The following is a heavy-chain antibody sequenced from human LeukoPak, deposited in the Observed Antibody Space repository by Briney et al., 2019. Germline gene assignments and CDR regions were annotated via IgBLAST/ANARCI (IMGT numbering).Heavy chain of an antibody. Sequence: GGSLRLSCAASGFTFSGYWMHWVRQAPGKGLVGVSHINSDGSSTSYADSVKGRFTISRDNAKNTLYLQMNSLRAEDTAVYYCARSGGWRDYWGQGTLVTVSS. CDR1: GFTFSGYW. CDR3: ARSGGWRDY. D-gene: IGHD6-19*01. CDR2: INSDGSST. V-gene: IGHV3-74*01. J-gene: IGHJ4*02.